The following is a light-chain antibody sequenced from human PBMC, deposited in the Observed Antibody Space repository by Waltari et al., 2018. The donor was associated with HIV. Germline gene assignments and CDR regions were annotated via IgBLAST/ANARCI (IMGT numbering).Light chain of an antibody. CDR3: GADHGSGTNFMYV. Sequence: QPALTHTPFASASLGTSVTLPCTLSSRYINSEVGRYQLIPGKGPRFVLRVGTGGIVGSKADGIPDRFSVLASGLNRYLTIKNIQEEDESAYYCGADHGSGTNFMYVFGTGTKVTV. CDR1: SRYINSE. J-gene: IGLJ1*01. V-gene: IGLV9-49*01. CDR2: VGTGGIVG.